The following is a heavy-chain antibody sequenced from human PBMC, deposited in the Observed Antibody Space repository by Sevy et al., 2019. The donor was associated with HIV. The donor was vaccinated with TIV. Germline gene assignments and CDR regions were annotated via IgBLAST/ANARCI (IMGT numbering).Heavy chain of an antibody. CDR2: ISGTGDTK. V-gene: IGHV3-23*01. J-gene: IGHJ4*02. CDR1: GFTFSNYA. CDR3: ATGIYNSAWFAPGYLDN. D-gene: IGHD6-19*01. Sequence: GGSLRLSCAASGFTFSNYAMSWVRQAPGKGLEWVSGISGTGDTKYYADSVKDRFTISSDNSMNTMYLQMNGLRAEDAAVYFCATGIYNSAWFAPGYLDNWGQGTLVTVSS.